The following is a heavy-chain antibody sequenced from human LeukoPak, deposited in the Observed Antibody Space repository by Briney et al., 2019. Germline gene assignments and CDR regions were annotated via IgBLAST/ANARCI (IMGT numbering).Heavy chain of an antibody. D-gene: IGHD3-10*01. CDR1: GGSISSSSYY. CDR2: IYYSGST. CDR3: AREGIPFSVTMVRGVTQGNWFDP. Sequence: SETLSLTCTVSGGSISSSSYYWGWIRQPPGKGLEWIGSIYYSGSTYYNPSLKSRVTISVDTSKNQFSLKLSSVTAADTAVYYCAREGIPFSVTMVRGVTQGNWFDPWGQGTLVTVSS. V-gene: IGHV4-39*07. J-gene: IGHJ5*02.